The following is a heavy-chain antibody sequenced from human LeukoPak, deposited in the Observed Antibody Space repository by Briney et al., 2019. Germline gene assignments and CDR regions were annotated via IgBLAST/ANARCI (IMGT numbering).Heavy chain of an antibody. V-gene: IGHV4-38-2*02. CDR2: IYYSGST. Sequence: SETLSLTCTVSGYSISSGYYWGWIRQPPGKGLEWIGSIYYSGSTYYNPSLKSRVTISVDTSKNQFSLRLSSVTAADTAVYYCARRRFLRGPDVVNPFDYWGQGTLVTVSS. J-gene: IGHJ4*02. CDR3: ARRRFLRGPDVVNPFDY. CDR1: GYSISSGYY. D-gene: IGHD5/OR15-5a*01.